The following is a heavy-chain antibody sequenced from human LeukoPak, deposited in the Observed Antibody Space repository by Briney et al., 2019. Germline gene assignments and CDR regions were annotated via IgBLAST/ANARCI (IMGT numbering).Heavy chain of an antibody. V-gene: IGHV3-23*01. CDR2: ISGSGGNT. J-gene: IGHJ4*02. Sequence: GGSLRLSCAASGFTFSSYAMSWVRQAPGKGLEWVSAISGSGGNTYYADSVKGRFTISRDNSKNTLYLQMNSLRAEDTAVYYCAKDLDIVVVPAFDYWGQGTLVTVSS. D-gene: IGHD2-2*03. CDR1: GFTFSSYA. CDR3: AKDLDIVVVPAFDY.